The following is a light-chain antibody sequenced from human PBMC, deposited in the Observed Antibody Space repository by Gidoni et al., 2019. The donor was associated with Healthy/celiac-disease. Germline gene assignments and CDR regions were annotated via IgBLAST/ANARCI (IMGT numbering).Light chain of an antibody. CDR1: QSVSSY. Sequence: EIVLKQSPATLSLSPRERATLSCRASQSVSSYLAWYQQKPGQAPRLLIYDASNRATGIPARFSGSGPGTDFTLTISSLEPEDFAVYYCQQRSNWPFTFXGXTKVEIK. V-gene: IGKV3D-11*02. CDR2: DAS. J-gene: IGKJ4*01. CDR3: QQRSNWPFT.